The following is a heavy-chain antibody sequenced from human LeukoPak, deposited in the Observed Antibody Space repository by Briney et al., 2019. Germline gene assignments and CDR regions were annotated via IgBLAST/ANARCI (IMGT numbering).Heavy chain of an antibody. CDR1: GGSISSYY. V-gene: IGHV4-59*01. CDR3: ARGDYSDY. J-gene: IGHJ4*02. D-gene: IGHD4-17*01. Sequence: SETLSLTCTVSGGSISSYYWSWIRQPPGKGLEWIGYIYHSGSTNYNPSLKSRVTISVDTSKNQFSLKLSSVTAADTAVYYCARGDYSDYWGQGTLVTVSS. CDR2: IYHSGST.